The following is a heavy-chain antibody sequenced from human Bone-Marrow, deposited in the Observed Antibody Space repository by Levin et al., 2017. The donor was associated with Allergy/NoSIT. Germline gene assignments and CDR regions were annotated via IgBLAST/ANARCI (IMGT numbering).Heavy chain of an antibody. V-gene: IGHV3-21*01. J-gene: IGHJ4*02. CDR3: ARAKLGEASPFDS. Sequence: GGSLRLSCSVAGFSLSDHSMHWVRQAAGKGLEWVSSSSSSGKYRNYGDSVRGRFTISKDTANKSLYLQMDSLRADDSGIYYCARAKLGEASPFDSWGQGTLVTVSS. D-gene: IGHD6-6*01. CDR1: GFSLSDHS. CDR2: SSSSGKYR.